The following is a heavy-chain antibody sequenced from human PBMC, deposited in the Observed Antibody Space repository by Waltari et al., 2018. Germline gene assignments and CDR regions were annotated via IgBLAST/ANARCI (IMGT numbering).Heavy chain of an antibody. Sequence: EVQLLESGGGLVQPGGSLRLSCAASGCSFSSQAMSWVRQAPGKGLEWVSGISGTGGSTNYADSVKGRFTISRDNSKNALYLQMNSLRAEDTAVYYCAKLPGKYQLLFYFDYWGQGTLVTVSS. CDR2: ISGTGGST. J-gene: IGHJ4*02. D-gene: IGHD2-2*01. CDR3: AKLPGKYQLLFYFDY. CDR1: GCSFSSQA. V-gene: IGHV3-23*01.